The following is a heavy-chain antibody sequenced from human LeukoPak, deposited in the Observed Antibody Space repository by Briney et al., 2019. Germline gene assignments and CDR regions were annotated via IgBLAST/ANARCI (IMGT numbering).Heavy chain of an antibody. CDR1: GASISNYY. D-gene: IGHD4-23*01. CDR2: IFYSGGT. J-gene: IGHJ2*01. CDR3: ARFTTVVPAFWYFDL. V-gene: IGHV4-59*08. Sequence: PSETLSLTCTVSGASISNYYWSWIRQPPGKGLEWIGYIFYSGGTNYNPSLKSRVTISLATSKNQFSLQLRSVTAADTAVYYCARFTTVVPAFWYFDLWGRGTLVTVSS.